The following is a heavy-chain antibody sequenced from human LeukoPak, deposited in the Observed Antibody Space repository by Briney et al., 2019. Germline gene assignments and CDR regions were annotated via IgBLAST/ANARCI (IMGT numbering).Heavy chain of an antibody. CDR3: ARDDGSSTGTFDY. J-gene: IGHJ4*02. Sequence: GGSLRLSCAASGFTFSSYDMHWVRQATGKGLEWVSAIGTVGDTYYPGSVKGRFTISRENAKNSLYLQMNSLRAEDTAVYYCARDDGSSTGTFDYWGQGTLVTVSS. CDR2: IGTVGDT. CDR1: GFTFSSYD. D-gene: IGHD1-26*01. V-gene: IGHV3-13*01.